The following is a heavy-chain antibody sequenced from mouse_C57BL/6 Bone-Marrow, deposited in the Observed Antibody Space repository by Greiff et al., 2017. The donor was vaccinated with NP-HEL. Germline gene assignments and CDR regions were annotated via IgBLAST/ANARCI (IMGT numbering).Heavy chain of an antibody. CDR3: SEDSAVYYCARYGYDEGYFDV. CDR2: GQGLEWIG. Sequence: QVQLQQSGPELARPWASVKISCQAFYTFSRRVHFAIRDTNYWMQWVKQRPGQGLEWIGAIYPGNGYTSYNQKLKGTATLTADKSSSTAYMQLISLTSEDSAVYYCARYGYDEGYFDVWGTGTTVTVSS. CDR1: YTFSRRVH. V-gene: IGHV1-87*01. D-gene: IGHD2-2*01. J-gene: IGHJ1*03.